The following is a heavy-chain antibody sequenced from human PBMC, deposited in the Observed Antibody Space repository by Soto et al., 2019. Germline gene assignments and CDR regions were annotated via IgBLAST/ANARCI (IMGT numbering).Heavy chain of an antibody. Sequence: QVQLVQSGAEVKKPGSSVKVSCKASGGTFSSYAISWVRQAPGQGLEWMGGLIPIFGTANYAQKFKGRVTINADESTSTASLELSSLRSEATGVYYCARPPGSSRDDSGMDVWGQGTTVTVPS. CDR2: LIPIFGTA. D-gene: IGHD2-15*01. CDR1: GGTFSSYA. CDR3: ARPPGSSRDDSGMDV. J-gene: IGHJ6*02. V-gene: IGHV1-69*12.